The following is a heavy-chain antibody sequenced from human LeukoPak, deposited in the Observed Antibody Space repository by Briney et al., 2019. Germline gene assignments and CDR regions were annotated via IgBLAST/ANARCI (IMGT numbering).Heavy chain of an antibody. Sequence: ASVKVSCKVSGYTLTELCMHWVRQAPGKGLEWMGGFDPEDGETIYAQKFQGRVTMTEDTSTGTAYMELTSLRSEDTAVYYCATAPYDTSGYYYFYFDYWGQGTQVTVSS. D-gene: IGHD3-22*01. CDR3: ATAPYDTSGYYYFYFDY. J-gene: IGHJ4*02. V-gene: IGHV1-24*01. CDR2: FDPEDGET. CDR1: GYTLTELC.